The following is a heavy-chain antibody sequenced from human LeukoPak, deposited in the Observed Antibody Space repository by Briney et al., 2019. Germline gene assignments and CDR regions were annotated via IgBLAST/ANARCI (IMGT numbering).Heavy chain of an antibody. D-gene: IGHD2-21*02. J-gene: IGHJ4*02. CDR3: ARKSVTVMLFGFDY. CDR2: IFYGGST. Sequence: SSETLSLTCTVSGGSISSVRYYWGWIRQPPGKGLEWIGTIFYGGSTYYNPSLKSRVSVAVDRSKNQFSLKLTSVTAADTAFYFCARKSVTVMLFGFDYWGQGTLVAVPS. CDR1: GGSISSVRYY. V-gene: IGHV4-39*01.